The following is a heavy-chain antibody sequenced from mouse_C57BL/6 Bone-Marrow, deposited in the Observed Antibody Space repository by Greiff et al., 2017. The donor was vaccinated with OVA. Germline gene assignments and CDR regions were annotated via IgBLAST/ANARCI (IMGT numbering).Heavy chain of an antibody. V-gene: IGHV2-2*01. J-gene: IGHJ1*03. CDR3: ARNYPGFDV. Sequence: VQVVESGPGLVQPSQSLSITCTVSGFSLTSYGVHWVRQSPGKGLEWLGVIWSGGSTDYNAAFISRLSISKDNSKSQVFFKMNSLQADDTAIYYCARNYPGFDVWGTGTTVTVSS. CDR1: GFSLTSYG. CDR2: IWSGGST.